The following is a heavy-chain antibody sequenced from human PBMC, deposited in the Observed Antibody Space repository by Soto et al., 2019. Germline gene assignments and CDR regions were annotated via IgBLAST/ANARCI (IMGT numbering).Heavy chain of an antibody. J-gene: IGHJ4*02. Sequence: QAQLVQSGAEVKTPGASVKVSCKTSAYAFNTYAINWVRQAPGQGLEWLGSIFPYTGDTHYSQNLQARVTMTADTSTSTAYMEMTTLTSDDPAVYYCARGGFSSSWRLDFWGRGTLVTVSS. CDR3: ARGGFSSSWRLDF. D-gene: IGHD6-13*01. CDR1: AYAFNTYA. CDR2: IFPYTGDT. V-gene: IGHV1-18*04.